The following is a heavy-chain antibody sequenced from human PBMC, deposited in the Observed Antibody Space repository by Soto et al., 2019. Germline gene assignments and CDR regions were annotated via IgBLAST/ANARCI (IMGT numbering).Heavy chain of an antibody. CDR3: ARFMRFITMVRGGLGLHP. V-gene: IGHV1-8*01. CDR2: MNPNSGNT. J-gene: IGHJ5*02. D-gene: IGHD3-10*01. Sequence: ASEKVSCKASGYTFTSYDINWVRQATGQGLEWMGWMNPNSGNTGYAQKFQGRVTMTRNTSISTAYMELSSLRSEDTAVYYCARFMRFITMVRGGLGLHPRGQGILVTGST. CDR1: GYTFTSYD.